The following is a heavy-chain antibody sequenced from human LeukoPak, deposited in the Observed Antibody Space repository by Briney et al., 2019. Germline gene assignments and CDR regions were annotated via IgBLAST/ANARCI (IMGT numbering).Heavy chain of an antibody. Sequence: PSETLSLTCTVSGGSISSSSYYWGWIRQPPGKGLEWIGSLYYSGSTYYTPSLKSRVTISVDTSKNQFSLKLSSVTAADTAVYYCARYGGGDFWSGYNWFDPWGQGTLVTVSS. D-gene: IGHD3-3*01. CDR1: GGSISSSSYY. J-gene: IGHJ5*02. CDR2: LYYSGST. CDR3: ARYGGGDFWSGYNWFDP. V-gene: IGHV4-39*01.